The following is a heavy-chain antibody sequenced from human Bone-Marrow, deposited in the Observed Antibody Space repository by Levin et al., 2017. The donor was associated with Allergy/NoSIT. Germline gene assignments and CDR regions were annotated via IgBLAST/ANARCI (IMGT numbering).Heavy chain of an antibody. CDR2: IKEDGSQT. CDR1: GFTFSGIW. V-gene: IGHV3-7*01. CDR3: GRENWVIDY. J-gene: IGHJ4*02. D-gene: IGHD7-27*01. Sequence: SCAASGFTFSGIWMSWVRQAPGKGLEWVANIKEDGSQTFYADSVKGRFTISRDNAQNSLYLQMNRLRAEDTAVYYCGRENWVIDYWGQGTLVTVSS.